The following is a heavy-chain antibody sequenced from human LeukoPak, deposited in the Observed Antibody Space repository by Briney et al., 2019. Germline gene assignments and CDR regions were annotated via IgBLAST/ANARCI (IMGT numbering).Heavy chain of an antibody. J-gene: IGHJ3*02. CDR1: GGTFSSYA. Sequence: SVKVSCKASGGTFSSYAISWVRQAPGQGLEWVGGIIPIFGTANYAQKFQGRVTITTDESTSTAYMELSSLRSEDTAVYYCARDQRYYDSSGYYYSWPFDIWGQGTMVTVSS. CDR2: IIPIFGTA. CDR3: ARDQRYYDSSGYYYSWPFDI. V-gene: IGHV1-69*05. D-gene: IGHD3-22*01.